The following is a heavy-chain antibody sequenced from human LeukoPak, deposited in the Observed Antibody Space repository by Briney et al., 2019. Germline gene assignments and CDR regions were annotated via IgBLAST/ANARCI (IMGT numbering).Heavy chain of an antibody. CDR3: ARGSGSYPYYYYYYMDV. CDR1: GGTFSSYA. Sequence: SVTVSCKASGGTFSSYAISWVRQAPGQGLEWMGGIIPIFGTANYAQKFQGRVTITADKSTSTAYMELSSLRSEDTAVYYCARGSGSYPYYYYYYMDVWGKGTTVTVSS. J-gene: IGHJ6*03. CDR2: IIPIFGTA. V-gene: IGHV1-69*06. D-gene: IGHD1-26*01.